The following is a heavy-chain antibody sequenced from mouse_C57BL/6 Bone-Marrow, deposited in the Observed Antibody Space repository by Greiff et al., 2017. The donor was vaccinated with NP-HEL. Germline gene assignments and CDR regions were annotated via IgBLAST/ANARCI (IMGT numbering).Heavy chain of an antibody. D-gene: IGHD2-2*01. CDR1: GYTFTSYW. V-gene: IGHV1-53*01. CDR2: INPSNGGT. Sequence: VQLQQPGTELVKPGASVKLSCKASGYTFTSYWMHWVKQRPGQGLEWIGNINPSNGGTNYNEKFKSKATLTVDKPSSTAYMQLSSLTSEDSAVYYCAREGVWDGYAWFAYWGQGTLVTVSA. CDR3: AREGVWDGYAWFAY. J-gene: IGHJ3*01.